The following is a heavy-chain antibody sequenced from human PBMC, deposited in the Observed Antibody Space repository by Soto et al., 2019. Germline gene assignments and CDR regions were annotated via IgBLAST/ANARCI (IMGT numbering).Heavy chain of an antibody. J-gene: IGHJ5*02. CDR1: GGSISSSSYY. CDR3: ARAKRNGSGSYYRGNWFDP. Sequence: SETLSLTCTVSGGSISSSSYYWGWIRQPPGKGLEWIGSIYYSGSTYYNPSLKSRVTISVDTSKNQFSLKLSSVTAADTAVYYCARAKRNGSGSYYRGNWFDPWGQGTLVTV. D-gene: IGHD3-10*01. CDR2: IYYSGST. V-gene: IGHV4-39*01.